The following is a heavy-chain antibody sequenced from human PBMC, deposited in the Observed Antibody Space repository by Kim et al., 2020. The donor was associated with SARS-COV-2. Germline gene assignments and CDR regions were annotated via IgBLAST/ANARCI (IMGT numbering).Heavy chain of an antibody. D-gene: IGHD6-13*01. J-gene: IGHJ4*02. V-gene: IGHV3-23*01. Sequence: GGSLRLSCTVSGFTFSSYAMTWVRQAPGKGLELVSGISAGGDRTYYADSVKGRFTISRDNSKNTLYLQITTLSAEDTALYYCAKAGQRLVWGYFDYWGQGTLVTVSS. CDR1: GFTFSSYA. CDR3: AKAGQRLVWGYFDY. CDR2: ISAGGDRT.